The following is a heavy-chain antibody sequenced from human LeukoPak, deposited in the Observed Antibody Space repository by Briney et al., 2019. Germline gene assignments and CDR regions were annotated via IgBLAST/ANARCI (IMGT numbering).Heavy chain of an antibody. CDR2: INTAGDT. J-gene: IGHJ6*02. CDR3: ARGDCSGGSCSSMDV. V-gene: IGHV3-13*04. D-gene: IGHD2-15*01. CDR1: GXTFSTYD. Sequence: GGSLRLSCAASGXTFSTYDVHWVRQATGKGLEWVSGINTAGDTYYPGSVKGRFTISREDAKNSFYLQMNSLRAGDTAVYYCARGDCSGGSCSSMDVWGHGTTVTVSS.